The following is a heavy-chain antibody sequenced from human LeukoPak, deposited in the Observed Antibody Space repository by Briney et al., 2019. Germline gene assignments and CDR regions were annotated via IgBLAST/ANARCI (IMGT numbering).Heavy chain of an antibody. CDR3: ARDPYDILTGYQAAFDY. D-gene: IGHD3-9*01. CDR2: IIPILGIA. V-gene: IGHV1-69*04. CDR1: GYTFTSYG. J-gene: IGHJ4*02. Sequence: SVKVSCKASGYTFTSYGISWVRQAPGQGLEWMGRIIPILGIANYAQKFQGRVTITADKSTSTAYMELSSLRSEDTAVYYCARDPYDILTGYQAAFDYWGQGTLVTVSS.